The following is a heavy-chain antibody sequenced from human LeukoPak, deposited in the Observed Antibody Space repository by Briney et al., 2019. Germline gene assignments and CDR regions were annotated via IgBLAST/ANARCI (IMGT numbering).Heavy chain of an antibody. J-gene: IGHJ4*02. CDR2: IYYSGST. V-gene: IGHV4-59*01. Sequence: SETLSLTCTVSGGSISSYYWSWIRQPPGKGLEWIGYIYYSGSTNYNPSLKSRVTISVDTSKNQFSLRLSSVTAADTAVYYCARVAGYVMEDYFDYWGQGTLVTVSS. D-gene: IGHD2-8*02. CDR3: ARVAGYVMEDYFDY. CDR1: GGSISSYY.